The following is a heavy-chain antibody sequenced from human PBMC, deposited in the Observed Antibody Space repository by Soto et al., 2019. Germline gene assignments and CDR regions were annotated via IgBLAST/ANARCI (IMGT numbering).Heavy chain of an antibody. J-gene: IGHJ4*02. CDR3: ARGGKWLDY. Sequence: FLRLSCTASGFTFSTHWISCVRQAPGKGLEWVANIKQDLSEIDYVASVKGRFTISRDNAKNAVYLQMNRLTVEDTGVYYCARGGKWLDYWGQGTLVTVSS. V-gene: IGHV3-7*01. D-gene: IGHD5-12*01. CDR1: GFTFSTHW. CDR2: IKQDLSEI.